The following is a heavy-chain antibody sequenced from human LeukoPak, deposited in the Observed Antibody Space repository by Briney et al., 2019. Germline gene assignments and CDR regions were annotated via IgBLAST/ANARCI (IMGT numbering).Heavy chain of an antibody. CDR1: GGSISSYY. D-gene: IGHD3-10*01. Sequence: SETLSLTCTVSGGSISSYYWSWIRQPPGKGLEWIGYIYYSGSTNYNPSLKSRVTISVDTSKSQFSLKLSSVTAADTAVYYCARVGGKNYGSGSYSIFDYWGQGTLVTVSS. CDR3: ARVGGKNYGSGSYSIFDY. CDR2: IYYSGST. J-gene: IGHJ4*02. V-gene: IGHV4-59*01.